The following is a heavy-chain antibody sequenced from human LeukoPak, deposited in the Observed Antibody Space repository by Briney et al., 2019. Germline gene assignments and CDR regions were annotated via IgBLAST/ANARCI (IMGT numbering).Heavy chain of an antibody. CDR3: ARGPPLFDP. CDR2: ISTDGSTT. J-gene: IGHJ5*02. V-gene: IGHV3-48*01. Sequence: GGSLRLSCAASGFTFSSYAMNWVRQAPGKGLEWVSYISTDGSTTYYADSVEGRFTISRDNAKNSLFLQMSSLRAEDTAVFFCARGPPLFDPWGQGTLVTVSS. CDR1: GFTFSSYA.